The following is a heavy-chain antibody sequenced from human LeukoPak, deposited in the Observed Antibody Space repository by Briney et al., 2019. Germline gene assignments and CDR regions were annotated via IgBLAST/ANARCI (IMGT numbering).Heavy chain of an antibody. CDR1: GFTFSSYA. CDR3: ARDRADSSGYEAFDI. J-gene: IGHJ3*02. Sequence: GGSLRLSCAASGFTFSSYAMSWVRQAPGKGLEWVSAISGSGGSTYYADSVKGRFTISRDNAKNSLYLQMNSLRAEDTAVYYCARDRADSSGYEAFDIWGQGTMVTVSS. CDR2: ISGSGGST. D-gene: IGHD3-22*01. V-gene: IGHV3-23*01.